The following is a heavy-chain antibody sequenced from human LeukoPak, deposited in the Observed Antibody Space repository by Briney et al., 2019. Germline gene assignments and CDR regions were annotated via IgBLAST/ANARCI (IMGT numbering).Heavy chain of an antibody. CDR2: IWYDGSNK. J-gene: IGHJ4*02. CDR1: GFTFSSYG. V-gene: IGHV3-33*06. Sequence: GGSLRLSCAASGFTFSSYGMHWVRQAPGKGLEWVAVIWYDGSNKYYADSVKGRFTISRDNSKNTLYLQMNSLRAEDTAVYYCANIYCSSTSCFDYWGQGTLVTVSS. CDR3: ANIYCSSTSCFDY. D-gene: IGHD2-2*01.